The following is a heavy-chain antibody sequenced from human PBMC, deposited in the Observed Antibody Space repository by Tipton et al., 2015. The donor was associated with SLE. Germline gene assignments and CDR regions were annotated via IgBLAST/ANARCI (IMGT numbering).Heavy chain of an antibody. Sequence: SLRLSCAASGFTFSSYEMNWVRQAPGKGLEGVSYISSSGSTIYYADSVKGRFTISRDNAKNSLYLQMNSLRAEDTAVYYCVRNYYDSSGPGVYWGQGTLVTVSS. J-gene: IGHJ4*02. CDR3: VRNYYDSSGPGVY. V-gene: IGHV3-48*03. CDR2: ISSSGSTI. CDR1: GFTFSSYE. D-gene: IGHD3-22*01.